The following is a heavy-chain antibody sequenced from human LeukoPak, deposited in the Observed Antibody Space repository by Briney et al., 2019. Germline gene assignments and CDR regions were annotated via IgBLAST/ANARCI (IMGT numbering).Heavy chain of an antibody. J-gene: IGHJ4*02. Sequence: GGSLRLSCAASGFTLSSYWMTWVRQAPGKGLEWVANIEPDGSDKYYVDSVKGRFTISRDNAKNSVYLQMNGLRAEDTAVYYCTNKVFAWGPGTLVTVSS. CDR2: IEPDGSDK. CDR3: TNKVFA. V-gene: IGHV3-7*02. CDR1: GFTLSSYW.